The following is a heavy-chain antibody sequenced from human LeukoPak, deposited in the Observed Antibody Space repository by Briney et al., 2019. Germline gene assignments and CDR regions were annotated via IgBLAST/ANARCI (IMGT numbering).Heavy chain of an antibody. CDR3: ARNGGNSDFDY. J-gene: IGHJ4*02. CDR2: IYHSGST. V-gene: IGHV4-30-2*01. Sequence: SETLSLTCAVSGGSISSGGYSWSWIRQPPGKGLEWIGYIYHSGSTYYNPSLKSRVTISVDRSKNQFSLNLNSVTAADTAVYYCARNGGNSDFDYWGQGTLVTVSS. CDR1: GGSISSGGYS. D-gene: IGHD4-23*01.